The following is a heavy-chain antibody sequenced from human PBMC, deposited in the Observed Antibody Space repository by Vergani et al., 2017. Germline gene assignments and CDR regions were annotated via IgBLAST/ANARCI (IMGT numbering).Heavy chain of an antibody. D-gene: IGHD3-10*01. V-gene: IGHV3-23*01. J-gene: IGHJ6*03. CDR2: ISSSSSYI. CDR1: GFTFSSYA. CDR3: AKDPGSGSYHYYYMDV. Sequence: EVQLLESGGGLVQPGGSLRLSCAASGFTFSSYALSWVRQAPGKGLEWVSSISSSSSYIYYADSVKGRFTISRDNSKNTLYLQMNSLRAEDTAVYYCAKDPGSGSYHYYYMDVWGKGTTVTVSS.